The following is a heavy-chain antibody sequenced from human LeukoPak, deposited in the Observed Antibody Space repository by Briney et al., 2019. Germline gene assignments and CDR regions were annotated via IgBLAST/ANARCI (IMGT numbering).Heavy chain of an antibody. D-gene: IGHD5-24*01. CDR1: GGSISSYY. CDR2: IYYSGST. J-gene: IGHJ4*02. Sequence: SETLSLTCTVSGGSISSYYWSWLRQPPGKGLEWIGYIYYSGSTNYDPSLKSRVTISVDTSKNKFSLKLSSVTAADTAVYYCARQERWLPFDYWGQGTLVTVSS. CDR3: ARQERWLPFDY. V-gene: IGHV4-59*08.